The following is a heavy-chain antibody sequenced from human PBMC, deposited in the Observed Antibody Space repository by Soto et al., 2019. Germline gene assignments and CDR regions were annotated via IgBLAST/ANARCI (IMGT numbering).Heavy chain of an antibody. Sequence: QVQLVQSGAEVKKPGASVKVSCKASGYTCTRFAIHWVRQAPGQRLEWMGWINGGNDNTKYSQKFQGRVTITMDTPANIAYMAVSSLRSEGTAVYYCAREGDQSGYDYALAFWGQGTLVTVSS. D-gene: IGHD5-12*01. CDR2: INGGNDNT. CDR3: AREGDQSGYDYALAF. J-gene: IGHJ4*02. CDR1: GYTCTRFA. V-gene: IGHV1-3*01.